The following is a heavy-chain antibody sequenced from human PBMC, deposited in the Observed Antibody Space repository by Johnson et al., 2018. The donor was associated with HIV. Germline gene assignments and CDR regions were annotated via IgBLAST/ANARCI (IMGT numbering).Heavy chain of an antibody. V-gene: IGHV3-33*06. CDR1: GFTFSSYG. CDR3: AKDLFTEREYDVFDI. Sequence: QMLLVESGGGVVQPGRSLRLSCAASGFTFSSYGMQWVRQAPGKGLEWVAVIWYDGSNKDYADSVKGRFTISRDNSKNTLYLQMNSLIAEDTAVYYCAKDLFTEREYDVFDIWGQGTMVTVSS. D-gene: IGHD3-10*01. CDR2: IWYDGSNK. J-gene: IGHJ3*02.